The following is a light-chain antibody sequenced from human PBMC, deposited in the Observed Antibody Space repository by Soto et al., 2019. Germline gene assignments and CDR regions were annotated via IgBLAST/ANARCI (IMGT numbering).Light chain of an antibody. CDR2: DAS. Sequence: ERVMTQSPATLSLSPGERATVSCRARQSVSSYLAWYQQKPGQAPRLLIYDASNRATGIPARFSGNGSGTEFTLTISGLQPDDFASYYCQQYNSYSGMFGQGTKVDIK. CDR1: QSVSSY. CDR3: QQYNSYSGM. J-gene: IGKJ1*01. V-gene: IGKV3D-15*01.